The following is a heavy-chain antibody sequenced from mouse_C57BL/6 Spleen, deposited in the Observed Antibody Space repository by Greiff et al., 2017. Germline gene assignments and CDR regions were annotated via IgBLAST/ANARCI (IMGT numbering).Heavy chain of an antibody. CDR2: ISYDGSN. CDR3: ARNWPSYWYFDV. D-gene: IGHD4-1*01. J-gene: IGHJ1*03. Sequence: DVKLQESGPGLVKPSQSLSLTCSVTGYSITSGYYWNWIRQFPGNKLEWMGYISYDGSNNYNPSLKNRISITRDTSKNQFFLKLNSVTTEDTATYYCARNWPSYWYFDVWGTGTTVTVSS. CDR1: GYSITSGYY. V-gene: IGHV3-6*01.